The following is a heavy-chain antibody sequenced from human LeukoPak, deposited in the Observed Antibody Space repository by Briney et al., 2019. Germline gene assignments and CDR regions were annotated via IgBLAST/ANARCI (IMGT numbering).Heavy chain of an antibody. Sequence: PGGSLRLSCAASGFTFSSYAMSWVRQAPGKGLEWVSAISGSGGSTYYADSVKGRFTISRDNSKNTLYLQMNSLRAEDTAVYYCAKDQRGSSGWYLTPGDYWGQGTLVTVSS. CDR1: GFTFSSYA. V-gene: IGHV3-23*01. D-gene: IGHD6-19*01. J-gene: IGHJ4*02. CDR2: ISGSGGST. CDR3: AKDQRGSSGWYLTPGDY.